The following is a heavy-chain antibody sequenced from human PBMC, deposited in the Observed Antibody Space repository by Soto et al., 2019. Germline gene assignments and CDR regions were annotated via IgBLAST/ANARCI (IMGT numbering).Heavy chain of an antibody. Sequence: GASVKVSCKASGYTFTSYGISWVRQAPGQGLEWMGWISAYNGNTNYAQKLQGRVTMTTDTSTSTAYMELRSLRSDDTAVYYCARRSPHYGDYGGSAFDIWGQGTMVTVSS. CDR1: GYTFTSYG. CDR3: ARRSPHYGDYGGSAFDI. V-gene: IGHV1-18*01. J-gene: IGHJ3*02. D-gene: IGHD4-17*01. CDR2: ISAYNGNT.